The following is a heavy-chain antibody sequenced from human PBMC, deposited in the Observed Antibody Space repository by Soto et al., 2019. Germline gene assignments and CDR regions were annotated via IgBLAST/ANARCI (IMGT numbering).Heavy chain of an antibody. V-gene: IGHV1-2*02. J-gene: IGHJ6*02. CDR1: GYTFTDYY. Sequence: ASVKVSCKASGYTFTDYYIHWVRQAPGQGLEWMGWINPHSGSTNYAQKFQGRVTMTRDTSISTAYMEQSRLRSDDTAVYYCARERITETTLGDTYFYGLDVWGQGTTVTVSS. CDR2: INPHSGST. CDR3: ARERITETTLGDTYFYGLDV. D-gene: IGHD1-7*01.